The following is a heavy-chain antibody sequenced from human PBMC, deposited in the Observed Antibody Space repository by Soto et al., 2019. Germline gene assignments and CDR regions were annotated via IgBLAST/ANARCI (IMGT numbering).Heavy chain of an antibody. CDR1: GGSIYRSGYY. V-gene: IGHV4-39*01. D-gene: IGHD2-15*01. J-gene: IGHJ4*02. CDR2: IDYNGVT. CDR3: GKVLVGATGHTDSDS. Sequence: SSETLSLTCTVSGGSIYRSGYYWGWIRQPPGRGLEWIGNIDYNGVTYSNPSLKSRVTISRDTSKNQFSLKLTSVTAADTALYYCGKVLVGATGHTDSDSWGPGTLVTASS.